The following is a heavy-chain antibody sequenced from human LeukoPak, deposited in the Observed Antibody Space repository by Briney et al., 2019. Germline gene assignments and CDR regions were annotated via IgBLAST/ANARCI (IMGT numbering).Heavy chain of an antibody. Sequence: SETLSLTCAVYGGSFSGYYWSWIRQPPGKGLEWIGEINHSGSTNYNPSLKSRVTISVDTSKNQFSLKLSSVTAADTAVYYCARDRHSSGWGNYYYYGMDVWGQGTTVTVSS. CDR3: ARDRHSSGWGNYYYYGMDV. V-gene: IGHV4-34*01. J-gene: IGHJ6*02. CDR2: INHSGST. CDR1: GGSFSGYY. D-gene: IGHD6-19*01.